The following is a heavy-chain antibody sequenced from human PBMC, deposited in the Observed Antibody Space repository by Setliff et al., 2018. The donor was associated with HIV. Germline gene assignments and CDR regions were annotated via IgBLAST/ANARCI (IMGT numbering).Heavy chain of an antibody. J-gene: IGHJ3*02. Sequence: ASVKVSCKASGYSFTNYAINWLRRAPGRGLEWMGWIHTEQGFPMYAQGFTGRFVFSLDPSVSTAYLQINSLNPDDGAVYYCAVDRHAFDIWGQGTVVTVSS. V-gene: IGHV7-4-1*02. CDR1: GYSFTNYA. CDR3: AVDRHAFDI. CDR2: IHTEQGFP. D-gene: IGHD5-12*01.